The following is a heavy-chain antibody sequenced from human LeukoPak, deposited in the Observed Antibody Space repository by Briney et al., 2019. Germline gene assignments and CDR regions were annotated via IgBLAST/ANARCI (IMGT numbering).Heavy chain of an antibody. CDR3: ARVTGSSISSRSLLY. V-gene: IGHV1-18*01. CDR1: GYTFTNYG. Sequence: ASLKVSCKASGYTFTNYGITWVRQAPGQGPAWMGHINPYNGNTNYAQNLQGRVTMTTDTSSSTAYLELRSLTFDDTAVYYCARVTGSSISSRSLLYWGQGTPVTVSS. CDR2: INPYNGNT. D-gene: IGHD6-6*01. J-gene: IGHJ4*02.